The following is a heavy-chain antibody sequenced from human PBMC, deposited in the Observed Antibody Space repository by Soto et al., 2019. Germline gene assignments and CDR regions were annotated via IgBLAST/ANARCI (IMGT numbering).Heavy chain of an antibody. V-gene: IGHV1-45*02. CDR3: ARSSCGGSCYFDY. CDR2: ITPFNGNT. CDR1: GYTFPYRY. D-gene: IGHD2-15*01. J-gene: IGHJ4*02. Sequence: SVKVSCKASGYTFPYRYLHWVRQAPGQALEWMGWITPFNGNTNYAQKFQDRVTITRDRSMSTAYMELSSLRSEDTAMYYCARSSCGGSCYFDYWRQGTLVTVSS.